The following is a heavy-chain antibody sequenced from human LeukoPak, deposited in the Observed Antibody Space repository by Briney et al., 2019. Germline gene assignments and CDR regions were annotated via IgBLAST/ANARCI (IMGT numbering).Heavy chain of an antibody. V-gene: IGHV1-46*01. CDR2: INPSGGST. CDR3: ARWGGHCTSGLCYYFDC. Sequence: ASVKVSCKASGYTFTSYYMHWVRQAPGQGLEWMGIINPSGGSTSYAQKFHGRVTMTRGTSISTAYMELSRLRSDDTAVYYCARWGGHCTSGLCYYFDCWGQGTLVTVSS. CDR1: GYTFTSYY. D-gene: IGHD2-8*01. J-gene: IGHJ4*02.